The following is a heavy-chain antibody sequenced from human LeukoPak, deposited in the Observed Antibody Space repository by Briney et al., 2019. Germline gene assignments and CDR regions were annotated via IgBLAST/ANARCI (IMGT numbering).Heavy chain of an antibody. D-gene: IGHD4-23*01. CDR1: GFTFSSHG. CDR3: ARNLRKYGSNSEYFDY. CDR2: VWYDASNK. J-gene: IGHJ4*02. V-gene: IGHV3-33*01. Sequence: GGSLRLSCAASGFTFSSHGMHWVRQAPGKGLEWVAVVWYDASNKYYADSVKGRFTVSRDNSKNTLYLQMNSLRAEDTAMYYCARNLRKYGSNSEYFDYWGQGTVVTVSS.